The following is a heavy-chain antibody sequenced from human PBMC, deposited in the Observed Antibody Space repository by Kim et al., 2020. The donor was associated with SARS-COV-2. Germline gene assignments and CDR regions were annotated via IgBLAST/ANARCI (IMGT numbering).Heavy chain of an antibody. CDR2: INPSGGST. D-gene: IGHD3-22*01. Sequence: ASVKVSCKASGYTFTSYYMHWVRQAPGQGLEWMGIINPSGGSTSYAQKFQGRVTMTRDTSTSTVYMELSSLRSEDTAVYYCASSNSSGYSLDYWGQGTLVTVSS. J-gene: IGHJ4*02. V-gene: IGHV1-46*01. CDR3: ASSNSSGYSLDY. CDR1: GYTFTSYY.